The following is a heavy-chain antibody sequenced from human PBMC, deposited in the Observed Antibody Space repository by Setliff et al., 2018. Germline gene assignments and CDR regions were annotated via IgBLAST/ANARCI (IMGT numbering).Heavy chain of an antibody. CDR2: IYYSGTT. Sequence: KPSETLSLTCTVAGASTSSGDFYWSWIRQPPGKGLEWIGYIYYSGTTYYNPSLRSRVAISVDTSKNQFSLSLTSVTVTDTAVFYCARFRGANGGHMDVWGKGTTVTVSS. V-gene: IGHV4-30-4*08. J-gene: IGHJ6*03. CDR3: ARFRGANGGHMDV. D-gene: IGHD7-27*01. CDR1: GASTSSGDFY.